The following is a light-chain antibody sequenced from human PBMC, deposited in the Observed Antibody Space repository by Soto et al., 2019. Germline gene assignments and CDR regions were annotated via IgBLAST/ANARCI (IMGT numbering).Light chain of an antibody. CDR3: SSYTGSDTLVV. CDR1: SSDVGAYNY. CDR2: DVI. J-gene: IGLJ2*01. Sequence: QSALTQPASVSGSPGQSITISCTGTSSDVGAYNYVSWYQQYPGKAPKLMIYDVINRPSGVSNRFSGSKSGNTASLTIAGLQAEDEADYYCSSYTGSDTLVVFGGGTKLTVL. V-gene: IGLV2-14*01.